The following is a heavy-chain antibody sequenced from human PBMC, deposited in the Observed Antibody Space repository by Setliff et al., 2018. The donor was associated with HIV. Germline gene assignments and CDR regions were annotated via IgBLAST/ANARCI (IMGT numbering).Heavy chain of an antibody. D-gene: IGHD2-15*01. CDR1: GYTFTHYA. Sequence: ASVKVSCKASGYTFTHYAISWVRQAPGQGLEYLGWISAYNGNTNYAQKVQGRITMTTDASTSTVDMELRSLASDDTAVYYCARLASGGWPLEVFDIWGQGTMVSVSS. CDR3: ARLASGGWPLEVFDI. J-gene: IGHJ3*02. V-gene: IGHV1-18*01. CDR2: ISAYNGNT.